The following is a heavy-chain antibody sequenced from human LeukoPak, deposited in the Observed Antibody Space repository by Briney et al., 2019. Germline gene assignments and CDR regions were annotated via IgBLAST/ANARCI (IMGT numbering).Heavy chain of an antibody. D-gene: IGHD3-22*01. V-gene: IGHV4-39*01. CDR1: GGSISSSSYY. J-gene: IGHJ4*02. Sequence: PSETLSLTCTVSGGSISSSSYYWGWIRQPPGKGLEWIGSIYYSGSTYYNPSLKSRVTISVDTSKNQFSLKLSSVTAADTAVYYCARLLRSSGYYENPFDYWGQGTLVTVSS. CDR2: IYYSGST. CDR3: ARLLRSSGYYENPFDY.